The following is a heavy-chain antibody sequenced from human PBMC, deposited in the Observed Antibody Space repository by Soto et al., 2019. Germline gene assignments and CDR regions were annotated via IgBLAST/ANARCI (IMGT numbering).Heavy chain of an antibody. CDR3: AKFLPSRGFDP. Sequence: GGSLRLSCAASGFTFSTYWMTWVRQAPGKGLEWVSAISGSGGSTYYADSVKGRFTISRDNSKNTLYLQMNSLRAEDTAVYYCAKFLPSRGFDPWGQGTRVIVSS. CDR1: GFTFSTYW. V-gene: IGHV3-23*01. CDR2: ISGSGGST. J-gene: IGHJ5*02. D-gene: IGHD2-2*01.